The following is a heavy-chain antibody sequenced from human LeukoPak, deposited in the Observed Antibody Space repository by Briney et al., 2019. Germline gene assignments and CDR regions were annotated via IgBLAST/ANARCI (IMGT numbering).Heavy chain of an antibody. CDR3: ARDRGAGDIDY. V-gene: IGHV3-21*01. D-gene: IGHD3-10*01. Sequence: GGSLRLSCAASGFTFSSYSMNWVRQAPGKGLEWVSSISSSSSYIYYADSVKGRFTISRDNAKNLLYLQMNSLRAEDTAVYYCARDRGAGDIDYWGQGTLVTVSS. J-gene: IGHJ4*02. CDR1: GFTFSSYS. CDR2: ISSSSSYI.